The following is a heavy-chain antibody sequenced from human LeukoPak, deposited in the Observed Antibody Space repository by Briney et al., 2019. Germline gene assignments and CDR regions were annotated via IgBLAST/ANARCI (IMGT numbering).Heavy chain of an antibody. CDR1: GYSISSGYY. J-gene: IGHJ5*02. CDR3: ARAEVVYCSGGSCYWFDP. V-gene: IGHV4-38-2*02. CDR2: IYHSGST. Sequence: SETLSLTCTVSGYSISSGYYWGWIRQPPGKGLEWIGSIYHSGSTYYNPSLKSRVTISVDTSKNQFSLKLSSVTAADTAVYYCARAEVVYCSGGSCYWFDPWGQGTLVTVSS. D-gene: IGHD2-15*01.